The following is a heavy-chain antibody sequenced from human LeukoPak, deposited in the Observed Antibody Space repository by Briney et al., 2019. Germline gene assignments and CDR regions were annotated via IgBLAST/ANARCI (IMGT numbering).Heavy chain of an antibody. Sequence: PSETLSLTCTVSGGSISSSTYYWGWIRRPPGKGLEWIGGIYYSGSTYYSPSLKSRVTVSVDTSKNQFSLKLRSVTAADTAVYYCARQTTVISFDYWGQGALVTVSS. V-gene: IGHV4-39*01. CDR1: GGSISSSTYY. CDR3: ARQTTVISFDY. D-gene: IGHD4-17*01. J-gene: IGHJ4*02. CDR2: IYYSGST.